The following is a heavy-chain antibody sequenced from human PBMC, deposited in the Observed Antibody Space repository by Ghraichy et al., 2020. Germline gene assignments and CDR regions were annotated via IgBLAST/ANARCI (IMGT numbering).Heavy chain of an antibody. J-gene: IGHJ6*03. V-gene: IGHV3-23*01. CDR3: AKAGYSYGYYYYMDV. CDR2: ISDSGGST. D-gene: IGHD5-18*01. CDR1: GFTFSSYA. Sequence: GESLNISCAASGFTFSSYAMSWVRQAPGKGLEWVSVISDSGGSTYYADSVKGRFTISRDNSKNTLYLQMNSLRAEDTAVYYCAKAGYSYGYYYYMDVWGKGTTVTVSS.